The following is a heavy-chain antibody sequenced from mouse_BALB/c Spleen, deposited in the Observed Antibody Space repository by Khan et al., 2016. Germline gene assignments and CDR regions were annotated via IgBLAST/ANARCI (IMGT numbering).Heavy chain of an antibody. V-gene: IGHV1S130*01. D-gene: IGHD1-2*01. J-gene: IGHJ1*01. Sequence: QVQLQQSGSVLVRPGASVKLSCKASGYTFTSSWMHWAKQRPGQGLEWIGEIHPNSGNTNYNEKFKGKATLTVDTSSSTAYVDLSSLTSEDSAVYYCARFTTTTYFDVCGAGTTVTVSS. CDR2: IHPNSGNT. CDR3: ARFTTTTYFDV. CDR1: GYTFTSSW.